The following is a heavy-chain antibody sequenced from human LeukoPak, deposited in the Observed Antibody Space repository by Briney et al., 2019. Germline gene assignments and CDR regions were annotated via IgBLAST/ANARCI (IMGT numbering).Heavy chain of an antibody. Sequence: GKSLRLSCAASGFTFSSYGMHWVRQAPGKGLEWVAVILYDGSNKYYADSVKGRFTISRDNSKNTLYLQMNSLRAEDTAVYYCARDRVARKYYYGMDAWGQGTTVTVSS. CDR1: GFTFSSYG. V-gene: IGHV3-33*01. CDR3: ARDRVARKYYYGMDA. D-gene: IGHD1-14*01. J-gene: IGHJ6*02. CDR2: ILYDGSNK.